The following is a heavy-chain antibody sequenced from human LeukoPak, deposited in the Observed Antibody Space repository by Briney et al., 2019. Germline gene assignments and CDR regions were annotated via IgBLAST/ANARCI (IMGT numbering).Heavy chain of an antibody. CDR1: GFTVSSNS. V-gene: IGHV3-66*03. Sequence: GGSLRLSCTVSGFTVSSNSMSWVRQAPGKGLEWVSFIYSDNTHYSDSVKGRFTISRDNSKNTLYLQMNSLRAEDTAVYYCASRANYYDSSGYFRWGQGTLVTVSS. CDR3: ASRANYYDSSGYFR. D-gene: IGHD3-22*01. J-gene: IGHJ4*02. CDR2: IYSDNT.